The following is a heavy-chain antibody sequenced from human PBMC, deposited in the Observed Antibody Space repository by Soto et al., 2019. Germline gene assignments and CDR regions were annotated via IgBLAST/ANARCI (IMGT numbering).Heavy chain of an antibody. D-gene: IGHD3-3*01. CDR2: IIPIFGTA. V-gene: IGHV1-69*13. CDR3: ATDGLKSFSSRYMDKPILNWFDH. CDR1: GCTFSSYA. Sequence: GAAVKCSFKASGCTFSSYAISWVRQAPGQVLECIGGIIPIFGTANYAQNLQGRVTITADESTSTAYMELSSLRSEDTAAYYCATDGLKSFSSRYMDKPILNWFDHWGQGTLVTVSS. J-gene: IGHJ5*01.